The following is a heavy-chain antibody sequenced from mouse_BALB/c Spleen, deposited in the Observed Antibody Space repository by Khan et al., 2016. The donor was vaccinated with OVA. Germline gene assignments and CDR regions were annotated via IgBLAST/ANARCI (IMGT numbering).Heavy chain of an antibody. J-gene: IGHJ4*01. CDR2: IWGGGGT. V-gene: IGHV2-6-4*01. CDR3: ARAYYRYDGYYAMYY. CDR1: GFSLSRYN. Sequence: VELVESGPGLVAPSQSLSITCTVSGFSLSRYNIHWVRQPPGKGLEWLGMIWGGGGTDYNSTLKSRLSISKDNSKSQVFLKMNSLQTDDTAMYYWARAYYRYDGYYAMYYWGQGTSVTVSS. D-gene: IGHD2-14*01.